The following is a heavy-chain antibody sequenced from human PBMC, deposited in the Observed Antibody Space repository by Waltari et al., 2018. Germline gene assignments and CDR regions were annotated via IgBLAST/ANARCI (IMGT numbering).Heavy chain of an antibody. J-gene: IGHJ5*02. V-gene: IGHV5-51*01. D-gene: IGHD1-1*01. CDR2: IYPGDSET. CDR1: GYSFTSYW. CDR3: ARKEAPGINNWFDP. Sequence: EVQLVQSGAEVKKPGESLKISCKGSGYSFTSYWIAWVRQMPEKGLEWMGIIYPGDSETRYSPSFQGQVTISADKAISTAYLQWSSLKASDTAIYYCARKEAPGINNWFDPWGQGTLVTVSS.